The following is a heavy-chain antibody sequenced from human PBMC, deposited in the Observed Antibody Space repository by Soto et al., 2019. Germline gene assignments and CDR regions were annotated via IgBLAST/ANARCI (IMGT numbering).Heavy chain of an antibody. J-gene: IGHJ6*02. V-gene: IGHV1-18*04. CDR1: GYIFTNYG. D-gene: IGHD6-6*01. CDR3: ARDDRYCSSYNPGGPLVYIMDV. Sequence: ASVKVSCKASGYIFTNYGISWVRQAPGQGLEWMGWISANNGHTDFAQKLQGRVTMTTDTFSSTAFMELRSLRSDDTAMYYCARDDRYCSSYNPGGPLVYIMDVWGHGTTVTVSS. CDR2: ISANNGHT.